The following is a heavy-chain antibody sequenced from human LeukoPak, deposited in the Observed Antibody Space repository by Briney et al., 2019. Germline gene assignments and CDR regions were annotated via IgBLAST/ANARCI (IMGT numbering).Heavy chain of an antibody. CDR1: GFAFSDYG. CDR3: AKSNSGWYVPPSD. Sequence: GGSLRLSCAVSGFAFSDYGMHWVRQAPGKGLEWVAVISYDGSNKYYADSVKGRFTISKDNSKNTLYLQMNSLRAEDTAVYYCAKSNSGWYVPPSDWGQGTLVTVSS. J-gene: IGHJ4*02. V-gene: IGHV3-30*18. D-gene: IGHD6-19*01. CDR2: ISYDGSNK.